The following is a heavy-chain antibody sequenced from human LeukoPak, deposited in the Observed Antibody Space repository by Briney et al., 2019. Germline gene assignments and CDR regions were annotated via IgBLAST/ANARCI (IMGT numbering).Heavy chain of an antibody. V-gene: IGHV3-23*01. CDR3: AKDARRSSGWYFFDH. CDR2: ISDGGDTT. CDR1: GFTFSNLA. D-gene: IGHD6-19*01. J-gene: IGHJ4*02. Sequence: GASVRLSCVASGFTFSNLAMGWVRQAPGKGLEWVSVISDGGDTTYYADSVKGRFTISRDNSRNTLYLQMNSLRVEDTAVYYCAKDARRSSGWYFFDHWGQGTLVTVSS.